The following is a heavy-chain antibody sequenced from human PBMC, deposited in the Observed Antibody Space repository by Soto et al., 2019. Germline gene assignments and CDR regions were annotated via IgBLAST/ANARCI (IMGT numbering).Heavy chain of an antibody. CDR3: ATEALSLITVVVPTLGY. D-gene: IGHD4-4*01. CDR1: GFAFSSYA. Sequence: GGSLRLSCAVSGFAFSSYAMHWVRQAPGQGLEWVSTISYDTTKEYYADSVKGRFTISRDNSKSMVFLQMRGLRPDDMAVYYCATEALSLITVVVPTLGYWGQGMLVTVSS. J-gene: IGHJ1*01. V-gene: IGHV3-30-3*01. CDR2: ISYDTTKE.